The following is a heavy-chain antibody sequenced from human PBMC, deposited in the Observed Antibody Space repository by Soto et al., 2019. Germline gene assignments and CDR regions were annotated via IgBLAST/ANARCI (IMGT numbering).Heavy chain of an antibody. D-gene: IGHD6-13*01. CDR3: AKGERFGSSWSNYFDY. J-gene: IGHJ4*02. V-gene: IGHV3-23*01. CDR1: GFTFSSYA. CDR2: ISGSGGST. Sequence: EVQLLESGGGLVQPGGSLRLSCAASGFTFSSYAMSWVRQAPGKGLEWVSAISGSGGSTYSADSVRGRLTISRDNSRSTLYLKMNSLRAEDTAVYYCAKGERFGSSWSNYFDYWGQGTLVTVSS.